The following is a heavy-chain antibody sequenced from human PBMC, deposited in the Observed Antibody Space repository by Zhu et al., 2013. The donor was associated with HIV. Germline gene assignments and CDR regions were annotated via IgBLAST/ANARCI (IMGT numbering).Heavy chain of an antibody. CDR2: ISTYNGNT. CDR3: VRDDGXTGYYYAMDV. V-gene: IGHV1-18*04. CDR1: GYTFTAYY. D-gene: IGHD4-17*01. J-gene: IGHJ6*02. Sequence: QVHLVQSGAEVKKPGASVKVSCKASGYTFTAYYIHWVRQAPGQGLEWLGWISTYNGNTNYAQKFQGRVTVSTDTSTSTAYMELRSLKSDDTAVYYCVRDDGXTGYYYAMDVWGQGTTVTV.